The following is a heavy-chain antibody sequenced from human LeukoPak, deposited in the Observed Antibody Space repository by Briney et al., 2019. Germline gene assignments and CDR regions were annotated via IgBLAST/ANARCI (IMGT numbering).Heavy chain of an antibody. V-gene: IGHV3-7*01. CDR2: IKQDGSQK. D-gene: IGHD2-2*01. CDR1: GFSFITFW. CDR3: VSTGSQLDY. Sequence: GGSLGSSFPALGFSFITFWLPWFRQAPGKGLEWVANIKQDGSQKYYVDSVKSRFTISRDNAKNSLYLQMNSLRAEDTAVYYCVSTGSQLDYWGQGTLVTVSS. J-gene: IGHJ4*02.